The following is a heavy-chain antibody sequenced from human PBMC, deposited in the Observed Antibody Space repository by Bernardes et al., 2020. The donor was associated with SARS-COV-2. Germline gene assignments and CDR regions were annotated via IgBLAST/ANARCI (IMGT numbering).Heavy chain of an antibody. V-gene: IGHV5-51*01. Sequence: GESLKISCKTSGYTFTNDWIGWVRQMPGKGLEWVGIMYPGDSDTRYGPSFQGQVTISADKSISTAFLQWTSLKASDTAMYYCARGNTGRNYFDYWGQGTLVSVSS. D-gene: IGHD4-17*01. CDR2: MYPGDSDT. CDR3: ARGNTGRNYFDY. J-gene: IGHJ4*02. CDR1: GYTFTNDW.